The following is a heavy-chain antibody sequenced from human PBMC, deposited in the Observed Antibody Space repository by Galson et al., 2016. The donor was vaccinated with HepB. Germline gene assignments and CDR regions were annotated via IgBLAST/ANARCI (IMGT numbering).Heavy chain of an antibody. CDR3: ARHVIDGYPPYFDF. CDR2: IYYSGST. CDR1: GGSISSSSYY. D-gene: IGHD5-24*01. V-gene: IGHV4-39*01. Sequence: SETLSLTCTVSGGSISSSSYYWGWIRQPPGKGLEWIGSIYYSGSTYYNPSLKSRVTISVETSKNQFSLKLSSVTAADTALYYCARHVIDGYPPYFDFWAQGTLVTVSS. J-gene: IGHJ4*02.